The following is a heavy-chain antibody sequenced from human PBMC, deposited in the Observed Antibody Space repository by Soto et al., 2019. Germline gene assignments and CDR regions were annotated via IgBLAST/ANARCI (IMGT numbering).Heavy chain of an antibody. Sequence: QVQLVQSGAEVKKPGSSVNVSCKASGGTFSSYAISWVRQAPGQGLEWMGGIIPIFGTANYAQKFQGRVTITADESTSTAYMELSSLRSEDTAVYYCASAVVVAATEFPPFDYWGQGTLVTVSS. J-gene: IGHJ4*02. V-gene: IGHV1-69*01. CDR1: GGTFSSYA. D-gene: IGHD2-15*01. CDR3: ASAVVVAATEFPPFDY. CDR2: IIPIFGTA.